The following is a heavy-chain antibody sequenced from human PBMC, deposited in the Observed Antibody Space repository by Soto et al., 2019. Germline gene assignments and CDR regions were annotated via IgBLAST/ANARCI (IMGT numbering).Heavy chain of an antibody. CDR2: INYSGGT. CDR1: GGSISSYY. Sequence: QVQLQESGPGLVKPSETLSLTCTVSGGSISSYYWSWIRQPPGKGLEWIGYINYSGGTTYNPSLRGRVTISVDTSKNQLSLKLSSVTAADTAVYYCARHVNRGAIFDYWGQGTLVTVSS. D-gene: IGHD3-3*01. CDR3: ARHVNRGAIFDY. J-gene: IGHJ4*02. V-gene: IGHV4-59*08.